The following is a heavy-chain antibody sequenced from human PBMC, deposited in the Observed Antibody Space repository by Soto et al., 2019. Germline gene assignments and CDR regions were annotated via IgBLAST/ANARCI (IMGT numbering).Heavy chain of an antibody. J-gene: IGHJ5*02. CDR3: AREADILTGRNWFDP. CDR2: IYYSGST. D-gene: IGHD3-9*01. V-gene: IGHV4-59*01. Sequence: KTSETLSLTCTVSGGSISSYYWSWIRQPPGKGLEWIGYIYYSGSTNYNPSLKSRVTISVDTSKNQFSLKLSSVTAADTAVYYCAREADILTGRNWFDPWGQGTLVTVSS. CDR1: GGSISSYY.